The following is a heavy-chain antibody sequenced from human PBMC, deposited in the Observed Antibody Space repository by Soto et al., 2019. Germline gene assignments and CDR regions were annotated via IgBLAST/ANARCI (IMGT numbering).Heavy chain of an antibody. J-gene: IGHJ3*02. V-gene: IGHV1-2*04. CDR3: ARDPGWSSSSGDDAFDS. D-gene: IGHD6-6*01. CDR1: GYTFTGYY. Sequence: ASVKVSCKASGYTFTGYYMHWVRQAPGQGLEWMGWINPNSGGTNYAQKFQGWVTMTRDTSISTAYMELSRLRSDDTAAYYCARDPGWSSSSGDDAFDSWGQGTMVTVSS. CDR2: INPNSGGT.